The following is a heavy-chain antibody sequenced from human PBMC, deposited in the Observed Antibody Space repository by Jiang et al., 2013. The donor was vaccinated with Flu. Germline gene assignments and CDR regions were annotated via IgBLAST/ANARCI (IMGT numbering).Heavy chain of an antibody. CDR3: ARTESGSSGALRFLEWLFFDY. J-gene: IGHJ4*02. CDR1: GGSISSSSYY. D-gene: IGHD3-3*01. V-gene: IGHV4-39*01. CDR2: IYYSGST. Sequence: LLKPSETLSLTCTVSGGSISSSSYYWGWIRQPPGKGLEWIGSIYYSGSTYYNPSLKSRVTISVDTSKNQFSLKLSSVTAADTAVYYCARTESGSSGALRFLEWLFFDYWGQGTLVTVSS.